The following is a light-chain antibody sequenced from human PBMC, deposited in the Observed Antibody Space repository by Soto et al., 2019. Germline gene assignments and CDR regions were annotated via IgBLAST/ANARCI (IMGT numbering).Light chain of an antibody. CDR2: DAS. CDR1: HSVTTH. Sequence: EIVLTQSPDTLSLSPGERATLSCWASHSVTTHLAWFHQIPGQTPRLLIYDASTRAPGIPARFSGRGSGADFTLTISSLEPEDFAVYYCQQRSDSITFGQGTRLEIK. V-gene: IGKV3-11*01. CDR3: QQRSDSIT. J-gene: IGKJ5*01.